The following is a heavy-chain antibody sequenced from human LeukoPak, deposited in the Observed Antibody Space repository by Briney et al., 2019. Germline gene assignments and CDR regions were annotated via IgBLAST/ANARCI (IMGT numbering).Heavy chain of an antibody. J-gene: IGHJ4*02. Sequence: GGSLRLSCAASGFTFSSYAMSWVRQAPRKGLQWVSAISGSGGSTYYADSVKGRFTISRDNSKNTLYLQMNSLRAEDTAVYYCAKIEVGAMAYWGQGTLVTVSS. CDR3: AKIEVGAMAY. CDR1: GFTFSSYA. CDR2: ISGSGGST. V-gene: IGHV3-23*01. D-gene: IGHD1-26*01.